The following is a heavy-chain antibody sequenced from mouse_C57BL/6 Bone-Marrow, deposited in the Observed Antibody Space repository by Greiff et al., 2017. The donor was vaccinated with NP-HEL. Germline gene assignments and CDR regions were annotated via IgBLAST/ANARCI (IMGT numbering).Heavy chain of an antibody. Sequence: QVQLQQSGAELIRPGTSVKVSCKAPGYAFTNYLIEWVKQRPGQGLEWIGVINPGSGGTNYNEKFKGKATLTADKSSSTAYMQLSSLTSEDSAVYFCARELRWYFDVWGTGTTVTVSS. CDR2: INPGSGGT. D-gene: IGHD2-4*01. CDR3: ARELRWYFDV. CDR1: GYAFTNYL. J-gene: IGHJ1*03. V-gene: IGHV1-54*01.